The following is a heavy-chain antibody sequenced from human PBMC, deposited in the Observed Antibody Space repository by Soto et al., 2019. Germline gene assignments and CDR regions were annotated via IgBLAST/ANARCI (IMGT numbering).Heavy chain of an antibody. CDR2: IYPSDSDI. D-gene: IGHD3-16*01. J-gene: IGHJ4*02. CDR3: ARRAGVMVPFDY. Sequence: PGESLKISCKASGYTFTTYWVGWVRQRPGEGLEWMGIIYPSDSDIRYSPSFQGHVMFSVDKSLETAYLEWTSLKTSDTAVYFCARRAGVMVPFDYWGQGTQVTVS. CDR1: GYTFTTYW. V-gene: IGHV5-51*01.